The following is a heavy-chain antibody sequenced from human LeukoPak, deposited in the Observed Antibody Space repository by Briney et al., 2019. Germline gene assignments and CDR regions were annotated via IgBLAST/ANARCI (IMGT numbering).Heavy chain of an antibody. CDR1: GFTFSSYS. V-gene: IGHV3-21*01. D-gene: IGHD1-26*01. Sequence: GGSLRLSCAASGFTFSSYSMDWVRQAPGKGLEWVSSISSSSSYIYYADSVKGRFTISRDNARNTLFLEMSSLRAEDTAIYYCARLGATGDTFDMWGQGTWVTVSS. J-gene: IGHJ3*02. CDR2: ISSSSSYI. CDR3: ARLGATGDTFDM.